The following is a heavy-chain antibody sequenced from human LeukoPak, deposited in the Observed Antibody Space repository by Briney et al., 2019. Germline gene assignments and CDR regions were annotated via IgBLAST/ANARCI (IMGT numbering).Heavy chain of an antibody. CDR2: IYYSGST. V-gene: IGHV4-39*01. D-gene: IGHD6-19*01. CDR1: GGSISSSSYY. Sequence: KPSETLSLTCTVSGGSISSSSYYWGWIRQPPGKGLEWIGSIYYSGSTYYNPSLKSRVTISVDTSTNQFSLKLSSVTAADTAVYYCASYSSGALPFDYWGLGTLVTVSS. J-gene: IGHJ4*02. CDR3: ASYSSGALPFDY.